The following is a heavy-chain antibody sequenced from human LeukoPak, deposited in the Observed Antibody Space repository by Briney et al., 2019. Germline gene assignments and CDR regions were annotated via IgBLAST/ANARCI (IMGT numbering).Heavy chain of an antibody. CDR3: AIGILPIRGNN. CDR1: GYSFTSYD. V-gene: IGHV1-8*01. D-gene: IGHD3-10*01. CDR2: MNPNSGNT. Sequence: ASVKVSCKASGYSFTSYDINWVRQATGQGLEWMGWMNPNSGNTGYAQKFQGRVTMTRDTSISTAYMELSSLRSEDTAVYYCAIGILPIRGNNWGRGTLFTGSS. J-gene: IGHJ4*02.